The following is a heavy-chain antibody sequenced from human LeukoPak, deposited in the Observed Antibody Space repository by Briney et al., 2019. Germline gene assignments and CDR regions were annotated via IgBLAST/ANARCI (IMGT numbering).Heavy chain of an antibody. CDR3: ARKVWQLAIPFDY. D-gene: IGHD6-13*01. V-gene: IGHV3-23*01. CDR2: ISGSGGST. J-gene: IGHJ4*02. Sequence: PGGSLRLSCAASGFTFSTYAMSWVRQAPGKGLEWVSAISGSGGSTYYADSVKGRFTISRDNSKNTLYLQMNSLRAEDTAVYYCARKVWQLAIPFDYWGQGTLVTVSS. CDR1: GFTFSTYA.